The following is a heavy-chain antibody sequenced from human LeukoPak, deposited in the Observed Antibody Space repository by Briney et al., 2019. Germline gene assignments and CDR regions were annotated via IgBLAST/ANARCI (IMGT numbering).Heavy chain of an antibody. CDR2: KKKDGSQT. CDR3: ARSPYASGWYAGAFDI. V-gene: IGHV3-7*01. Sequence: GGSLRLSCAASGFIFSRDWMSGVRQAPGGGGGWGANKKKDGSQTYYVDSVQRRFTISREQAKTSLYLQMNSLSAEETAVYYCARSPYASGWYAGAFDIWGQGTMVTVSS. CDR1: GFIFSRDW. D-gene: IGHD6-19*01. J-gene: IGHJ3*02.